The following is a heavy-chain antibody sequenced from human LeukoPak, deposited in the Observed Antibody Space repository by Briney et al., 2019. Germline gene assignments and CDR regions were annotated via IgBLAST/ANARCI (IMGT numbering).Heavy chain of an antibody. CDR3: ASGVEMATIPHFDY. Sequence: SVRVSCKASGYSFTGNYMHWVRQAPGQGFEWMGGIIPIFGTANYAQKFQGRVTITADESTSTAYMELSSLRSEDTAVYYCASGVEMATIPHFDYWGQGTLVTVSS. D-gene: IGHD5-24*01. V-gene: IGHV1-69*13. CDR2: IIPIFGTA. CDR1: GYSFTGNY. J-gene: IGHJ4*02.